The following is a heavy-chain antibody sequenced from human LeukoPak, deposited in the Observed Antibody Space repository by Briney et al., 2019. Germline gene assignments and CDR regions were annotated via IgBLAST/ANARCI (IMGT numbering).Heavy chain of an antibody. CDR3: ARDSHYYYYGMDV. J-gene: IGHJ6*02. CDR1: GGSISSGGYY. CDR2: ICYSGST. V-gene: IGHV4-31*03. Sequence: PSQTLSLTCTVSGGSISSGGYYWSWIRQHPGKGLEWIGYICYSGSTYYNPSLKSRVTISVDTSKNQFSLKLSSVTAADTAVYYCARDSHYYYYGMDVWGQGTTVTVSS.